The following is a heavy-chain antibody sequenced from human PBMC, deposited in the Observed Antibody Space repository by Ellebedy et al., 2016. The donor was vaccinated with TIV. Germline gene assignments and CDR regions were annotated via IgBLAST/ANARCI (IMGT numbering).Heavy chain of an antibody. CDR3: ARDPVGVGPAFDI. V-gene: IGHV3-30*03. J-gene: IGHJ3*02. Sequence: GESLKISCTASAFTFSAYGMHWVRQAPGKGLEWVAVISHDGSKTYYADSVKGRFTISRDNSKNTPDLQMNSLRAEDTAVYYCARDPVGVGPAFDIWGQGTMVTVSS. CDR1: AFTFSAYG. CDR2: ISHDGSKT. D-gene: IGHD4-23*01.